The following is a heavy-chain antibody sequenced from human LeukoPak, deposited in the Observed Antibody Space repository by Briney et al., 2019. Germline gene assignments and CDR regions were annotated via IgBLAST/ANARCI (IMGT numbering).Heavy chain of an antibody. D-gene: IGHD2-2*01. Sequence: TGGSLRLSCAASGFTFSSYSMNWVCQAPGKGLEWVSSISSSSSYIYYADSVKGRFTISRDNAKNSLYLQMNSLRAEDTAVYYCARDLAGYCSSTSCSDVWGKGTTVTVSS. J-gene: IGHJ6*04. V-gene: IGHV3-21*01. CDR2: ISSSSSYI. CDR1: GFTFSSYS. CDR3: ARDLAGYCSSTSCSDV.